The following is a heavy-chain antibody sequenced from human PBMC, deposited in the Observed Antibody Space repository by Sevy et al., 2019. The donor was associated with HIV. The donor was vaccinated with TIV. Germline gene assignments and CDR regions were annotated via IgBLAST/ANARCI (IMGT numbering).Heavy chain of an antibody. CDR3: ARETPYSSSWYSYYYYYMDV. V-gene: IGHV3-21*01. D-gene: IGHD6-13*01. CDR2: ISSSSSYI. J-gene: IGHJ6*03. CDR1: GFTFSSYS. Sequence: GGSLRLSCAASGFTFSSYSMNWVRQAPGKGLEWVSSISSSSSYIYYADSVKGRFTISRDNAKNSLYLQMNSLRAEDTAVYYCARETPYSSSWYSYYYYYMDVWGKGTTVTVSS.